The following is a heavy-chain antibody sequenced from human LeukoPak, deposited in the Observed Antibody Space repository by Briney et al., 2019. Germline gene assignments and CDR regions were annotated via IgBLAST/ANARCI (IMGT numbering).Heavy chain of an antibody. Sequence: GGSLRLSCAASAFTFSSYWMSWVRQAPGMGLEWVANIKQDGGEKYYVDSVKGRFSISRDNAKNSLYLQMNSLRAEDTAVYYCARLYDSSGNYQLGAFDIWGQGTMVTVSS. J-gene: IGHJ3*02. CDR2: IKQDGGEK. CDR3: ARLYDSSGNYQLGAFDI. CDR1: AFTFSSYW. D-gene: IGHD3-22*01. V-gene: IGHV3-7*01.